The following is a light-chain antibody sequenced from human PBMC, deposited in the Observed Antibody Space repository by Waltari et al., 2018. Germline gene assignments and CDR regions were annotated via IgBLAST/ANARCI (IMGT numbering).Light chain of an antibody. J-gene: IGKJ5*01. Sequence: DIQMTQSPASLSASIGDRVIITCRASQTISTYLNWYQQKMGQAPKLLISAASTLHNGVPPRFSGSGYGTDFTLTISSVQPEDFGDYFCQQSFYVPISFGQGTRLDIK. CDR1: QTISTY. CDR3: QQSFYVPIS. V-gene: IGKV1-39*01. CDR2: AAS.